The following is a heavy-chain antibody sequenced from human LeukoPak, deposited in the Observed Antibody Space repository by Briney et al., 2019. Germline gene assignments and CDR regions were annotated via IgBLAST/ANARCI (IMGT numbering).Heavy chain of an antibody. CDR3: ARRPAYSSSNWATQFDP. D-gene: IGHD6-13*01. CDR1: GFTFSSYW. J-gene: IGHJ5*02. Sequence: GGSLRLSCAASGFTFSSYWMSWVRQAPGKGLEWVANIKQDGSEKYYVDSVKGRFTISRDNAKNSLYLQMNSLRAEDTAVYYCARRPAYSSSNWATQFDPWGQGTLVTVSS. V-gene: IGHV3-7*01. CDR2: IKQDGSEK.